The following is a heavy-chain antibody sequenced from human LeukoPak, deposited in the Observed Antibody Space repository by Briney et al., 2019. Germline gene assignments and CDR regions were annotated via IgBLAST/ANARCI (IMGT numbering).Heavy chain of an antibody. CDR1: GYSISSGYY. CDR2: INHSGST. V-gene: IGHV4-38-2*02. J-gene: IGHJ4*02. Sequence: MASETLSLTCTVSGYSISSGYYWGWIRQPPGKGLEWIGEINHSGSTNYNPSLKSRVTISVDTSKNQFSLKLSSVTAADTAVYYCARGAIAAATFDYWGQGTLVTVSS. D-gene: IGHD6-13*01. CDR3: ARGAIAAATFDY.